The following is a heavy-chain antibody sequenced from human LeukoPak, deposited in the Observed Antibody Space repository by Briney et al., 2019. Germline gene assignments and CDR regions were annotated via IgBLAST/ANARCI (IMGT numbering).Heavy chain of an antibody. V-gene: IGHV3-30-3*01. Sequence: GGSLRLSCAASGFTFSSYAMHWVRQAPGKGLEWVAVISYDGGNKYYADSVKGRFTISRDNSKNTLYLQMNSLRAEDTAVYYCARDRIYYDSSGYYYYGMDVWGQGTTVTVSS. CDR2: ISYDGGNK. D-gene: IGHD3-22*01. CDR3: ARDRIYYDSSGYYYYGMDV. J-gene: IGHJ6*02. CDR1: GFTFSSYA.